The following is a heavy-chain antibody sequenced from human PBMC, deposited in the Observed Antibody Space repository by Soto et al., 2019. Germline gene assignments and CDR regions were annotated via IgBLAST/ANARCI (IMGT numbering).Heavy chain of an antibody. CDR2: ISGDGSNT. D-gene: IGHD3-16*01. CDR3: ARKLITFVGVLVQGYFFDS. CDR1: GFRFSSYG. J-gene: IGHJ4*02. V-gene: IGHV3-33*05. Sequence: PGGSLRLSCRTSGFRFSSYGMHWVRQAPGKGPEWVAFISGDGSNTEYVDSVRGRFTVSRDNAKNSLYLQMNSLRAEDTAVYYCARKLITFVGVLVQGYFFDSWCQAIPVTVS.